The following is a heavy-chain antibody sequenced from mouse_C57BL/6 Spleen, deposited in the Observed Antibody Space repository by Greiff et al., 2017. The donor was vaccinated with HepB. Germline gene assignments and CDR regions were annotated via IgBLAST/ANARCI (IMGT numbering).Heavy chain of an antibody. D-gene: IGHD1-1*01. J-gene: IGHJ3*01. Sequence: QVQLKQSGPELVKPGASVKISCKASGYAFSSSWMNWVKQRPGKGLEWIGRIYPGDGDTNYNGKFKGKATLTADKSSSTAYMQLSSLTSEDSAVYFCARGTVVPFAYWGQGTLVTVSA. CDR3: ARGTVVPFAY. V-gene: IGHV1-82*01. CDR2: IYPGDGDT. CDR1: GYAFSSSW.